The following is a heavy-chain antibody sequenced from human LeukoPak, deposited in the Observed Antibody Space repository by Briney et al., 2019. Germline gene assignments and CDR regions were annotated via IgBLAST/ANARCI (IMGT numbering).Heavy chain of an antibody. J-gene: IGHJ5*02. CDR2: INHSGST. D-gene: IGHD2-2*01. V-gene: IGHV4-34*01. CDR1: GGSFSGYY. CDR3: ATVRNVVEVPAATRAAHGFDP. Sequence: PSETLSLTCAVYGGSFSGYYWSWIRQPPGKGLEWIGEINHSGSTNYNPSLKSRVTISVDTSKNQFSLKQSSVTAADTAVYFCATVRNVVEVPAATRAAHGFDPWGQGTLVTVSS.